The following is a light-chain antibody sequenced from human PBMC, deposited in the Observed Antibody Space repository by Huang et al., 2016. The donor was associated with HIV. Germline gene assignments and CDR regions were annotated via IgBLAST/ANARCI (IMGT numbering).Light chain of an antibody. CDR2: AAS. V-gene: IGKV3-15*01. Sequence: EIVMTQSPGTLSVAPGERATLSCRASQNINTNLAWFQQKPGQAPRLLIYAASTGTADFPARFSGSGARTEFTLTISSLQSEDIAVYYCQQYNDWPRSFGQGTKVEIK. J-gene: IGKJ1*01. CDR3: QQYNDWPRS. CDR1: QNINTN.